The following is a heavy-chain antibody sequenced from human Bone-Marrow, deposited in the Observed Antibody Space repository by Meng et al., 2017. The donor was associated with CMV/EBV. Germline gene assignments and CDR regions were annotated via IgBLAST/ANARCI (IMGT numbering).Heavy chain of an antibody. D-gene: IGHD6-13*01. CDR2: ISSSSSYI. J-gene: IGHJ3*02. CDR1: GSTFSSYS. CDR3: ARDDGYSGSSYEAAFDI. Sequence: ETLSLTCAASGSTFSSYSMNWVRQAPGKGLEWVSSISSSSSYIYYADSVKGRFTISRDNAKNSLYLQMNSLRAEDTAVYYCARDDGYSGSSYEAAFDIWGQGTMVTVSS. V-gene: IGHV3-21*01.